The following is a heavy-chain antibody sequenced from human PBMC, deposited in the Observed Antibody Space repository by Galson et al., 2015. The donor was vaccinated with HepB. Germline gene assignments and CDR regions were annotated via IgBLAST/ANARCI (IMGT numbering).Heavy chain of an antibody. CDR3: AKVTMIGSY. J-gene: IGHJ4*02. CDR1: GFTFSNYG. V-gene: IGHV3-30*02. CDR2: IRYDGTNE. D-gene: IGHD3-22*01. Sequence: SLRLSCAASGFTFSNYGIHWVRQAPGKGLEWVSFIRYDGTNEYYADSVKGRFTISRDNAKNTSYLQMNSLRAEDTAVYYCAKVTMIGSYWGQGTLVTVSS.